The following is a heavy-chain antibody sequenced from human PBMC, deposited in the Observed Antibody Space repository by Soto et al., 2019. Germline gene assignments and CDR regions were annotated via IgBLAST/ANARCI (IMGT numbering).Heavy chain of an antibody. V-gene: IGHV1-46*03. D-gene: IGHD4-4*01. CDR1: GYTFTSYY. Sequence: ASVQVSCKASGYTFTSYYMHWVRQAPGQGLEWMGIINPSGGSTSYAQKFQGRVTMTRDTSTSTVYMELSSLRSEDTAVYYCARTPFYSNYEHWFDPWGQGTLVTVSS. CDR2: INPSGGST. J-gene: IGHJ5*02. CDR3: ARTPFYSNYEHWFDP.